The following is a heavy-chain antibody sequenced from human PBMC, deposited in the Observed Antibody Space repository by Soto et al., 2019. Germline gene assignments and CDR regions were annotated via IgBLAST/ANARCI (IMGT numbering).Heavy chain of an antibody. V-gene: IGHV3-23*01. Sequence: PGGSLRLSCAASGFTFSSYAMSWVRQAPGKGLEWVSAISGSGGSTYYADSVKGRFTISRDNSKNTLYLQMNSLRAEDTAVYYCAKDPEPGHSSGWYFDYWGQGTLVTVSS. CDR2: ISGSGGST. J-gene: IGHJ4*02. CDR1: GFTFSSYA. D-gene: IGHD6-19*01. CDR3: AKDPEPGHSSGWYFDY.